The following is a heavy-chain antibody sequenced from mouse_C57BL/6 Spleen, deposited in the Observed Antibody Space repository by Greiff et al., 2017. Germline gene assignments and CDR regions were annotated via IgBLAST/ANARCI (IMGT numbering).Heavy chain of an antibody. D-gene: IGHD2-4*01. Sequence: QVHVKQPGAELVKPGASVKLSCKASGYTFTSYWMHWVKQRPGQGLEWIGMIHPNSGSTNYNEKFKSKATLTVDKSSSTAYMQLSSLTSEDSAVYYCARTEDDYDGYAMDYWGQGTSVTVSS. V-gene: IGHV1-64*01. CDR1: GYTFTSYW. J-gene: IGHJ4*01. CDR2: IHPNSGST. CDR3: ARTEDDYDGYAMDY.